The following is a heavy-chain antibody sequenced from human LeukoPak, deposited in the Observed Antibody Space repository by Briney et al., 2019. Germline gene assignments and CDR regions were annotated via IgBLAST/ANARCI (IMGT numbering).Heavy chain of an antibody. CDR1: GFTFSSYS. CDR3: ARVRGVIYDAFDI. CDR2: ISSSSGSTI. D-gene: IGHD3-10*01. J-gene: IGHJ3*02. Sequence: GGSLRLSCAASGFTFSSYSMNWVRQAPGKGLEWVSSISSSSGSTIYYADSVKGRFTISRDNAKNSLYLQMNGLRAEDTAVYYCARVRGVIYDAFDIWGQGTMVTVSS. V-gene: IGHV3-21*04.